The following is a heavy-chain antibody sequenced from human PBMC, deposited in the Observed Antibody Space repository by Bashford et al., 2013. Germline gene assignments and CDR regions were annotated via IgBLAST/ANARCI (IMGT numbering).Heavy chain of an antibody. CDR3: ARDETGAYYYY. CDR2: IKEDGSDK. Sequence: VRQAPGKGPEWVANIKEDGSDKYYVDSVKGRFTISRDNARNSLYLQMNSLRAEDTAVYYCARDETGAYYYYWGQGTLVTVSS. V-gene: IGHV3-7*01. D-gene: IGHD7-27*01. J-gene: IGHJ4*02.